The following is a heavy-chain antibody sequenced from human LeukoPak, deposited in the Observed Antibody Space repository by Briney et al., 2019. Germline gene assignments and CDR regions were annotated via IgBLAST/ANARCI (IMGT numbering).Heavy chain of an antibody. CDR2: IKQDGSEK. J-gene: IGHJ3*02. CDR1: GFTFSSYW. CDR3: ARVGGNWNYVYAFDI. Sequence: PGGSLRLSCEASGFTFSSYWMSWVRQAPGKGLEWVANIKQDGSEKYYVDSVKGRFTISRDNAKNSLYLQMNSLRAEDTAVYYCARVGGNWNYVYAFDIWGQGTMVTVSS. V-gene: IGHV3-7*01. D-gene: IGHD1-7*01.